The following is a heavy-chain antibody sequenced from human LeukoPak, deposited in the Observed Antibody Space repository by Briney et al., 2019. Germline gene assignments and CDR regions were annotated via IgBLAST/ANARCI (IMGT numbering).Heavy chain of an antibody. CDR1: GGYVDRGTFF. Sequence: AETLSLTCAVSGGYVDRGTFFWTWIRKPPGKGLEWIGYISNSGSTNYHPSLKSRVTISSDTSKTQFTLKLTSVTAADTAVYYCARSPSGYRFDSWGQGTLVTVSS. CDR3: ARSPSGYRFDS. CDR2: ISNSGST. V-gene: IGHV4-61*01. J-gene: IGHJ4*02. D-gene: IGHD3-22*01.